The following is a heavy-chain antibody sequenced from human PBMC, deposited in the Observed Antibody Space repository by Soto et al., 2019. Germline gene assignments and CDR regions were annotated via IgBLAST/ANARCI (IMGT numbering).Heavy chain of an antibody. CDR3: VSSRRAIYGDPLDI. V-gene: IGHV4-59*03. CDR1: GDSITSYF. J-gene: IGHJ3*02. D-gene: IGHD3-10*01. CDR2: IYDSGST. Sequence: QVQLHESGPGLVKPSETLSLTCNVSGDSITSYFRNWIRQPPGKGLEWIGCIYDSGSTNSNPSLTSLVTISLDTYRNRFSLKVTSVTAAATAVYYCVSSRRAIYGDPLDIWSQGTMVTSSS.